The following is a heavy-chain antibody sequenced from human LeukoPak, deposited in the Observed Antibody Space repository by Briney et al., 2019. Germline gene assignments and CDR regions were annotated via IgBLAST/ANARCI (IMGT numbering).Heavy chain of an antibody. CDR1: GGSISSSSYY. J-gene: IGHJ4*02. CDR2: IYYSGGT. D-gene: IGHD2-15*01. CDR3: AEGYCSGGSCFHFDY. V-gene: IGHV4-39*01. Sequence: SETLSLTCTVSGGSISSSSYYWGWIRQPPGKGLEWIGSIYYSGGTYYNPSLKSRVTISVDTSKNQFSLKLSSVTAADTAVYYCAEGYCSGGSCFHFDYWGQGTLVTVSS.